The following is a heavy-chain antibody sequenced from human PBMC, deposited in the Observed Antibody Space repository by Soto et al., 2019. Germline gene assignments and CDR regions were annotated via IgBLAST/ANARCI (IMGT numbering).Heavy chain of an antibody. CDR2: IYYSGST. J-gene: IGHJ4*02. CDR3: ARGHDHSKEFDF. CDR1: GASVNSAGYY. Sequence: QVQLQESGPGLVKPSQTLSLSCSVSGASVNSAGYYWSWIRQHPGKGLECIGYIYYSGSTYYNPSLKSRVTISADTSKNQFSLKLSSVTAADTAVYYCARGHDHSKEFDFWSQGTLVTVSS. V-gene: IGHV4-31*03.